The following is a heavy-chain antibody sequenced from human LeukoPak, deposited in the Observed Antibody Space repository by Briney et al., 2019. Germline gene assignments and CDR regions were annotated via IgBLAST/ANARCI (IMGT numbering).Heavy chain of an antibody. V-gene: IGHV3-21*01. D-gene: IGHD2-15*01. CDR2: ISSGGTYI. Sequence: PGGSLRLSCVASGFTFRSYNMNWVAQAPGKGREGVSSISSGGTYIYYADSVRGRFTISRDNAKNSLYLQMNTLRPEDTAVYFCASDGCSGATCNWFDPWGQGTLVTVSS. J-gene: IGHJ5*02. CDR3: ASDGCSGATCNWFDP. CDR1: GFTFRSYN.